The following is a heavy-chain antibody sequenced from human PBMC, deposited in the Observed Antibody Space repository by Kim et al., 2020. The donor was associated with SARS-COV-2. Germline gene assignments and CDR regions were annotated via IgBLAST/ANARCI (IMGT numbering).Heavy chain of an antibody. CDR3: ARDDNSGFPLNWFDP. Sequence: ASVKVSCKASGYTFTSYAMNWVRQAPGQGLEWMGWINTNTGNPTYAQGFTGRFVFSLDTSVSTAYLQISSLKAEDTAVYYCARDDNSGFPLNWFDPWGQGTLVTVSS. V-gene: IGHV7-4-1*02. D-gene: IGHD3-22*01. J-gene: IGHJ5*02. CDR2: INTNTGNP. CDR1: GYTFTSYA.